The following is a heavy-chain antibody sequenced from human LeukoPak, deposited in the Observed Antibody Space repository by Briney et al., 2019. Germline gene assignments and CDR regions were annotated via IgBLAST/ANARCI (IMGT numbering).Heavy chain of an antibody. D-gene: IGHD2-2*01. V-gene: IGHV1-69*05. Sequence: ASVKVSCKASGGTFSSYAISWVRQAPGQGLEWMGGIIPIFGTANYAQKFQGRVMITTDESTSTAYMELSSLRSEDTAVYYCARGVPVPYYYYYMDVWGKGTTVTVSS. CDR3: ARGVPVPYYYYYMDV. CDR2: IIPIFGTA. CDR1: GGTFSSYA. J-gene: IGHJ6*03.